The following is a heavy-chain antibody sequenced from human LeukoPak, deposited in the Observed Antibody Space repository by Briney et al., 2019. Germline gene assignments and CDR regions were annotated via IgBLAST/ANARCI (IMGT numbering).Heavy chain of an antibody. V-gene: IGHV3-7*01. CDR3: AREESVVTTYLDAFDI. D-gene: IGHD3-22*01. CDR1: GFTFSSYW. Sequence: GGSLRLSCAASGFTFSSYWMSWVRQAPGKGLEWVANIKQDGSEKYYVDSVKGRFTISRDNAKNSLYLQMNSLRAEDTAVYYCAREESVVTTYLDAFDIWGQGTMVTVSS. CDR2: IKQDGSEK. J-gene: IGHJ3*02.